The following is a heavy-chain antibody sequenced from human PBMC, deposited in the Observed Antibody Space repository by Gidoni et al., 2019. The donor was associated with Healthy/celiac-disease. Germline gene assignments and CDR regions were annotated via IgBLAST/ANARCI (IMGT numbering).Heavy chain of an antibody. CDR3: AKGGDNSVPGLDY. Sequence: EVQLLESGGGLVQPGGSLRISCAASGFHLSIYAMSWVRQDPGKGLECVSGISGGGGSTYYADYVKGRFTISIDNSKKTLYLQMNSLRAEDTAVYYCAKGGDNSVPGLDYWGQGTLVTVSS. J-gene: IGHJ4*02. V-gene: IGHV3-23*01. CDR1: GFHLSIYA. D-gene: IGHD6-19*01. CDR2: ISGGGGST.